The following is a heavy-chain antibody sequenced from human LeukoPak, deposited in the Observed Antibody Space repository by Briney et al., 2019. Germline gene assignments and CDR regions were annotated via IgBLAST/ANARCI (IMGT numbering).Heavy chain of an antibody. Sequence: APVKVSCKASGGTFSSYAISWVRQAPGQGLEWMGGIIPIFGTANYAQKFQGRVTITADESTSTAYMELSSLRSEDTAVYYCARVYNWNRHYYYYYGMDVWGQGTTVTVSS. J-gene: IGHJ6*02. CDR3: ARVYNWNRHYYYYYGMDV. D-gene: IGHD1-20*01. CDR1: GGTFSSYA. CDR2: IIPIFGTA. V-gene: IGHV1-69*13.